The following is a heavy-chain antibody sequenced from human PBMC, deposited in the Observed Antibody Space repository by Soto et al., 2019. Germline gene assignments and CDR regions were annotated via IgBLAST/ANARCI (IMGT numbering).Heavy chain of an antibody. V-gene: IGHV4-39*01. D-gene: IGHD6-6*01. CDR2: IYYSGST. CDR1: GGSISSSSYY. J-gene: IGHJ4*02. CDR3: ARPRRGSSSAGYDY. Sequence: SETLSLTCTVSGGSISSSSYYWGWIRQPPGKGLEWIGSIYYSGSTYYNPSLKSRVTITVDTSKNQFSLKLSSVTAADTAVYYCARPRRGSSSAGYDYWGQGTLVTVSS.